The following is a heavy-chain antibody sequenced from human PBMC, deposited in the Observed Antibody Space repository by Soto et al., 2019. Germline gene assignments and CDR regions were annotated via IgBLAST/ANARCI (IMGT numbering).Heavy chain of an antibody. D-gene: IGHD2-2*01. CDR1: GFTFSSYA. J-gene: IGHJ6*02. CDR3: AKGFNVPAYCYYGLDV. CDR2: ISGSGGST. V-gene: IGHV3-23*01. Sequence: GGSLRLSCAASGFTFSSYAMSWVRQAPGKGLEWVSAISGSGGSTYYADSVKGRFTISRDNSKNTLYLQMNSLRAEDMVVYYWAKGFNVPAYCYYGLDVWGQGTTVTVSS.